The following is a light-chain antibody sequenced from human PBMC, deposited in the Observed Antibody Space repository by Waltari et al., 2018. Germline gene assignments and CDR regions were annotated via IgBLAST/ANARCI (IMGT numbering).Light chain of an antibody. CDR3: QQLNSYPRT. J-gene: IGKJ1*01. CDR1: QGINSN. CDR2: TAS. V-gene: IGKV1-9*01. Sequence: DIQLTQSPSFLSASVGDRVTITCRASQGINSNLAWYQQRTGKAPQLLIYTASTLQSGVPSTFSGSGSGTEFTLTISSLQPKYFATYYCQQLNSYPRTFGQGTKVEIK.